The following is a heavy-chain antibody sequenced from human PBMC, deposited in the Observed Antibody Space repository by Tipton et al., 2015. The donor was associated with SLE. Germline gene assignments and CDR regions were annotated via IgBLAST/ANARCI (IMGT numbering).Heavy chain of an antibody. CDR3: ARDLDDFWSGYYGY. CDR1: GFTFSDYY. D-gene: IGHD3-3*01. CDR2: ITNSGGTI. V-gene: IGHV3-11*01. Sequence: SLRLSCAASGFTFSDYYMGWIRQAPGKGLERVSYITNSGGTIYYADSVKGRFTISRDNSKNTLYLQMNSLRAEDTAVYYCARDLDDFWSGYYGYWGQGTLVTVSS. J-gene: IGHJ4*02.